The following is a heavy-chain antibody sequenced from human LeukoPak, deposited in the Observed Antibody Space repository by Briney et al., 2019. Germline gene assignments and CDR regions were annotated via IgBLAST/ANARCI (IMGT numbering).Heavy chain of an antibody. V-gene: IGHV1-69*13. Sequence: GASVKVSCKASGGTFSRYAISWVRQAPGQGLEWMGGIIPIFGTANYAQKFQGRVTITADESTSTAYMELSSLRSEDTAVYYCARVPSYYDILTGYDWGQGTLVTVSS. D-gene: IGHD3-9*01. CDR3: ARVPSYYDILTGYD. J-gene: IGHJ4*02. CDR2: IIPIFGTA. CDR1: GGTFSRYA.